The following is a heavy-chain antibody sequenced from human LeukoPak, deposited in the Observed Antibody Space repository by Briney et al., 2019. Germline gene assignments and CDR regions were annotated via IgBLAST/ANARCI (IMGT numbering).Heavy chain of an antibody. CDR2: INHSGST. D-gene: IGHD1-26*01. CDR3: ATTPALGSGSYPFDY. CDR1: GGSFSGYY. J-gene: IGHJ4*02. V-gene: IGHV4-34*01. Sequence: PSETLSLTCAVYGGSFSGYYWSWIRQPPGKGLEWIGEINHSGSTNYNPSLKSRVTISVDTSKNQFSLKLSSVTAADTAVYYCATTPALGSGSYPFDYWGQGTLVTVSS.